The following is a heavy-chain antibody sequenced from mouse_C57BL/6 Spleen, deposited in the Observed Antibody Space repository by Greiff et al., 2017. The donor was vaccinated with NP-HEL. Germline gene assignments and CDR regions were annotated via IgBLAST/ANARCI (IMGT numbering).Heavy chain of an antibody. CDR3: ARQGWLPYYAMDY. J-gene: IGHJ4*01. V-gene: IGHV1-26*01. CDR1: GYTFTDYY. CDR2: INPNNGGT. Sequence: EVQLQQSGPELVKPGASVKISCKASGYTFTDYYMNWVKQSHGKSLEWIGDINPNNGGTSYNQKFKGKATLTVDKSSSTAYMELRSLTSEDSAVYYCARQGWLPYYAMDYWGQGTSVTVSS. D-gene: IGHD2-2*01.